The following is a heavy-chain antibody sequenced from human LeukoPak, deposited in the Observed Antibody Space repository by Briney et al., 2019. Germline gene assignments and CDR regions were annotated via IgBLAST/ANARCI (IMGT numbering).Heavy chain of an antibody. CDR2: FDPEGAQT. CDR1: GHPLTEVS. J-gene: IGHJ6*03. V-gene: IGHV1-24*01. Sequence: ASVKVSCKVSGHPLTEVSIHWVRQVPGKGLEWMGGFDPEGAQTIYAPKFQGRVTMTEDTSTDTAYMGLSSLTSEDTAVYYCAKVMGFYFYYMHVWGTGTTVTVSS. CDR3: AKVMGFYFYYMHV.